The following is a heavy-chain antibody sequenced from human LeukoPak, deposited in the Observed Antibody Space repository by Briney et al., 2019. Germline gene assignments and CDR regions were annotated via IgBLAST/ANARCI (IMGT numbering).Heavy chain of an antibody. D-gene: IGHD1-26*01. J-gene: IGHJ6*03. V-gene: IGHV3-21*01. CDR2: ISSSSSYI. Sequence: WGSLRLSCAASGFTFSSYEMSRVRQAPGKGLEWVSSISSSSSYIYYADSVKARFTISRDNARNSLYLQMNSLTAEDTAVYYCARDPYSGAYGDTYYYFMDVWGKGTTVTISS. CDR3: ARDPYSGAYGDTYYYFMDV. CDR1: GFTFSSYE.